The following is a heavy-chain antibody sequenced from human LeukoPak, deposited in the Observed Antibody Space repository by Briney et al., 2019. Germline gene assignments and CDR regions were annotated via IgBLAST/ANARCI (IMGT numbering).Heavy chain of an antibody. J-gene: IGHJ4*02. CDR1: GGSISSYY. V-gene: IGHV4-59*01. D-gene: IGHD3-10*01. Sequence: SETLSLTCTVSGGSISSYYWSWIRQPPGKGLEWIGYIYYSGSTNYNPSLKSRVTISVDTSKNQFSLKLSSVTAADTAVYYCARVPPFGLSYYFDYWGQGTLVTVSS. CDR3: ARVPPFGLSYYFDY. CDR2: IYYSGST.